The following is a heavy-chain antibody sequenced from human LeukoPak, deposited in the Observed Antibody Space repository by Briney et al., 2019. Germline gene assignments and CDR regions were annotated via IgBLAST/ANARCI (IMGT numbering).Heavy chain of an antibody. D-gene: IGHD3-3*01. CDR2: IYSGGST. CDR3: ATRAIYDFWSGPSFDY. V-gene: IGHV3-53*04. CDR1: GFTVSSNY. Sequence: GGSLRHSCAASGFTVSSNYMSWVRQAPGKGLEWVSVIYSGGSTYYADSVKGRFTISRHNSKNTLYLQMNSLRAEDTAVYYCATRAIYDFWSGPSFDYWGQGTLVTVSS. J-gene: IGHJ4*02.